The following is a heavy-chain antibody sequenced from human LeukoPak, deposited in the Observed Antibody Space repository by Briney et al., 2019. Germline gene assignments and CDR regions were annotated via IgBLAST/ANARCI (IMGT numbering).Heavy chain of an antibody. J-gene: IGHJ5*02. CDR2: ISSSSNYM. V-gene: IGHV3-21*01. Sequence: GGSLRLSCAASGFILSRYSMNWVRQTPGRGLEWVASISSSSNYMYYTDSVKGRFTISRDNSKNTLYLQMNSLRAEDTAVYYCATLFGGDDATNWFDPWGQGTLVTVSS. D-gene: IGHD2-21*01. CDR3: ATLFGGDDATNWFDP. CDR1: GFILSRYS.